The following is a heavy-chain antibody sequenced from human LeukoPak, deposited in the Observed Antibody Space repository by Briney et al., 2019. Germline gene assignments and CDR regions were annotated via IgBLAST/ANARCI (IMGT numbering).Heavy chain of an antibody. Sequence: SETLSLTCAVYGGSFSNYYWSWIRQPPGKGLEWIGEINHRGSTTYNPSLKSRVTISIDTSKNQFSLKLSSVTAADTAVYYCAREGVVGATTPFDYWGQGTLVTVSS. CDR2: INHRGST. CDR3: AREGVVGATTPFDY. CDR1: GGSFSNYY. D-gene: IGHD1-26*01. J-gene: IGHJ4*02. V-gene: IGHV4-34*01.